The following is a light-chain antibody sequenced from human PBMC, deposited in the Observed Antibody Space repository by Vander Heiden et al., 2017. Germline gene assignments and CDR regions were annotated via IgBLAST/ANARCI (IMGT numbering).Light chain of an antibody. CDR2: WAS. CDR1: QSVLYSSNNKNY. V-gene: IGKV4-1*01. Sequence: DIVMTQSPDSLALSLCERATINCQSSQSVLYSSNNKNYLAWYQQKPGQPPKLLIYWASNREYGVPDSFSGSGSGTDFTLTISSLQAEDMAVYYCQQYATTPFTSGGGTKVEL. CDR3: QQYATTPFT. J-gene: IGKJ4*01.